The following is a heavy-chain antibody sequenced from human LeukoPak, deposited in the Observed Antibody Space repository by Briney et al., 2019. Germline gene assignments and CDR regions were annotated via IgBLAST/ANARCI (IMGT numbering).Heavy chain of an antibody. CDR1: GFTFSSYA. D-gene: IGHD4-17*01. Sequence: GGSLRLSCAASGFTFSSYAMSWVRQAPGKGLEWVSAISGSGGSSYYADSVKGRFTISRDNSKNTLYLQMNSLRAEDTAVYYCAKAGVGGDYYYYYGMDVWGQGTTVTASS. CDR3: AKAGVGGDYYYYYGMDV. J-gene: IGHJ6*02. V-gene: IGHV3-23*01. CDR2: ISGSGGSS.